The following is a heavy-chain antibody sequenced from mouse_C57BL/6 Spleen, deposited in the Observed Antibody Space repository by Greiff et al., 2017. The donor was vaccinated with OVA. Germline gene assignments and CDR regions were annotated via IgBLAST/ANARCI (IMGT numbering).Heavy chain of an antibody. CDR3: VSPITTVVEGFAY. D-gene: IGHD1-1*01. Sequence: EVQLVESGGGLVQPKGSLKLSCAASGFSFNTYAMNWVRQAPGKGLEWVARIRSKSNNYATYYADSVKDRFTISRDDSESMLYLQMNNLKTEDTAMYYCVSPITTVVEGFAYWGQGTLVTVSA. J-gene: IGHJ3*01. V-gene: IGHV10-1*01. CDR2: IRSKSNNYAT. CDR1: GFSFNTYA.